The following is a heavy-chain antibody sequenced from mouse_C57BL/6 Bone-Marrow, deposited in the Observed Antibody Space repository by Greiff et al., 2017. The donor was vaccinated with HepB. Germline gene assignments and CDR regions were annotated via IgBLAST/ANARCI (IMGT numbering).Heavy chain of an antibody. CDR3: ARGGYYDYGDY. V-gene: IGHV1-15*01. CDR2: IDPETGGT. CDR1: GYTFTDYE. D-gene: IGHD2-4*01. Sequence: VQLQQSGAELVRPGASVTLSCKASGYTFTDYEMHWVKQTPVHGLEWIGAIDPETGGTAYNQKFKGKATLTADKSSSTAYMELRSLTSEDSAVYFCARGGYYDYGDYWGQGTTLTVSS. J-gene: IGHJ2*01.